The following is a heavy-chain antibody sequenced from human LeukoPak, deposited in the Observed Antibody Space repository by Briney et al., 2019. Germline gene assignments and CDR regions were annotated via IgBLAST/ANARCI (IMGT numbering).Heavy chain of an antibody. D-gene: IGHD6-19*01. CDR3: ARVGWGEQWPPSAGAFDI. Sequence: ASVKVSFKASGGTFIIYAISWVRQAPGQGLEWMGGIIPIFGTANYAQKFQGRVTITADKSTSTAYMELSSLRSEDTAVYYCARVGWGEQWPPSAGAFDIWGQGTMVTVSS. CDR1: GGTFIIYA. CDR2: IIPIFGTA. V-gene: IGHV1-69*06. J-gene: IGHJ3*02.